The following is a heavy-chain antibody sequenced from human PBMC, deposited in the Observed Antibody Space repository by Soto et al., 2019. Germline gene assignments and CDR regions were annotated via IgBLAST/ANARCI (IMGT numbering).Heavy chain of an antibody. Sequence: QVQLQESGPGLMKPSQTLSLTCTVSGGSISGTAYYWSWIRQHPGTGLEWIGYIYYSGSTYYNPSLKGRVTISVDTSKDQFSLKLSSVTAADTAVYYCARGRWLQSFEYWGQGTLVTVSS. V-gene: IGHV4-31*03. CDR2: IYYSGST. D-gene: IGHD5-12*01. CDR3: ARGRWLQSFEY. CDR1: GGSISGTAYY. J-gene: IGHJ4*02.